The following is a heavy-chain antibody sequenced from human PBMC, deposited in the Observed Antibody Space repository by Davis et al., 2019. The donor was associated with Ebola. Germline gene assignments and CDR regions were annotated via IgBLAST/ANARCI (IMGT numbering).Heavy chain of an antibody. Sequence: PGGSLRLSCAASGFTFSDAWMSWVRQAPGKGLEWVGFIKSKTYGGTTEYAASVKGRFTISRDDSKSIAYLQMNSLKAEDTAVYYCTRGVCAGDCYHWGQGTLVTVSS. CDR1: GFTFSDAW. J-gene: IGHJ4*02. CDR2: IKSKTYGGTT. D-gene: IGHD2-21*01. CDR3: TRGVCAGDCYH. V-gene: IGHV3-49*04.